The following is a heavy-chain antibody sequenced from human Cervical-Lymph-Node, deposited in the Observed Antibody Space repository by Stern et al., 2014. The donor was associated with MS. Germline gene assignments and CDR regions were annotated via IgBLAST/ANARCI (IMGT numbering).Heavy chain of an antibody. CDR3: MISSVTVGAPSS. CDR1: GFAFSSYV. Sequence: QVQLVQSGGGVVQPGNSLRLSCAASGFAFSSYVMPWVRQAPGQGLEWVSFIWYDGSNKFYSEFVKGRFNISRDNSKNTVYLHLNSLRVEDTAVYYCMISSVTVGAPSSWGQGTLVTVSS. D-gene: IGHD3/OR15-3a*01. J-gene: IGHJ1*01. V-gene: IGHV3-33*01. CDR2: IWYDGSNK.